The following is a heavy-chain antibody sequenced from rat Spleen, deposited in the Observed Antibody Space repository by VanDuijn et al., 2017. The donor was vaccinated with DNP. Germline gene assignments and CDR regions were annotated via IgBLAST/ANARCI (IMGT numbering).Heavy chain of an antibody. V-gene: IGHV5-20*01. Sequence: EVQLVESGGGLVQPGRSLKLSCAASGFTFSDYYMAWVRQAPTKGLEWVAYISYDGGSTYHGDSVKGRFTISRDNAKNTQYLQMDSLRSEDTATYYCATGYNSGHWFAYWGQGTLVTVSS. CDR1: GFTFSDYY. D-gene: IGHD4-3*01. CDR2: ISYDGGST. J-gene: IGHJ3*01. CDR3: ATGYNSGHWFAY.